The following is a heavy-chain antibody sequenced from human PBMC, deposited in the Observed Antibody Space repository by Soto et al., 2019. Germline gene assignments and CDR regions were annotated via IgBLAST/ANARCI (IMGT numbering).Heavy chain of an antibody. CDR2: ISGSGGST. J-gene: IGHJ4*02. D-gene: IGHD1-1*01. V-gene: IGHV3-23*01. CDR3: ARTMSRGCCDY. Sequence: PGGSLRLSCAASGFTFSSYAMSWVRQAPGKGLEWVSAISGSGGSTYYADSVKGRFTISRDNSKSTLYLQLNSLRAEDTAVYYCARTMSRGCCDYWGQGTLVTVSS. CDR1: GFTFSSYA.